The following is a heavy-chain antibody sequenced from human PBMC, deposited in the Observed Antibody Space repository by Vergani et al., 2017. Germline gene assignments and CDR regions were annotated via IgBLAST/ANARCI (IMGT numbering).Heavy chain of an antibody. J-gene: IGHJ5*02. V-gene: IGHV1-2*02. CDR2: INPNSGGT. CDR1: GYTFTGYY. D-gene: IGHD1-26*01. Sequence: QVQLVQSGAEVKKPGASVKVSCKASGYTFTGYYMHWVRQAPGQGLEWMGWINPNSGGTNYAQKFQGRVTMTRETSISTAYMELSRLRSDDTAVYYCARALPKWTYYNWCDPWGQGTLVTVSS. CDR3: ARALPKWTYYNWCDP.